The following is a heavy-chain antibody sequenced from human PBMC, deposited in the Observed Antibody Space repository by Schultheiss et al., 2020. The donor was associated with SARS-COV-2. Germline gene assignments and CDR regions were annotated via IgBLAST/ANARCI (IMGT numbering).Heavy chain of an antibody. CDR1: GGSFSGYY. Sequence: SETLSLTCAVYGGSFSGYYWSWIRQPPGKGLEWIGYIYHSGSTYYNPSLKSRVTISVDRSKNQFSLKLSSVTAADTAVYYCARHRAPYYYYYGMDVWGQGTTVTVSS. CDR3: ARHRAPYYYYYGMDV. V-gene: IGHV4-34*01. J-gene: IGHJ6*02. CDR2: IYHSGST. D-gene: IGHD1-14*01.